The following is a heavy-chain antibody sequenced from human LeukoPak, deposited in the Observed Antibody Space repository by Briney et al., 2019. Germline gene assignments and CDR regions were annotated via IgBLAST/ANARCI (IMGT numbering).Heavy chain of an antibody. J-gene: IGHJ4*02. V-gene: IGHV1-2*02. Sequence: ASVKVSCKASGYTFTGYYMHWVRQAPGQGLEWMGWINPNSGGTNYAQKFQGRVTMTRDTSISTAYMELSRLRSDDTAVYYCARADYYDSSGYYYWGPGTLVTVSS. CDR2: INPNSGGT. CDR3: ARADYYDSSGYYY. D-gene: IGHD3-22*01. CDR1: GYTFTGYY.